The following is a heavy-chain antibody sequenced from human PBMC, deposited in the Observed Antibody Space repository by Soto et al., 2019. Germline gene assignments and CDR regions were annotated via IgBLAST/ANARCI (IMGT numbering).Heavy chain of an antibody. J-gene: IGHJ6*02. Sequence: APVTVSCKASGGTFRSYSISWVLQAPGQGLEWMGGIIPIFGTANYAQKFQGRVTITADKSTSTAYMELSSLRSEDTAVYYCARGKVGATGFYYYYGMDVWGQGTTVTVSS. CDR1: GGTFRSYS. D-gene: IGHD1-26*01. CDR3: ARGKVGATGFYYYYGMDV. CDR2: IIPIFGTA. V-gene: IGHV1-69*06.